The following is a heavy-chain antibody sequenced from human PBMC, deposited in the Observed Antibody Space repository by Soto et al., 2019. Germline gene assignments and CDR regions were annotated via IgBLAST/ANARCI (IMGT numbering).Heavy chain of an antibody. CDR2: ISYDGGNK. V-gene: IGHV3-30*18. J-gene: IGHJ4*02. CDR3: AKGHDYGDYCDY. Sequence: QVQLVESGGGMVQPGRSLRLSCAASGFSFSRYGMHWVRQAPGKGLEWVAVISYDGGNKYYADSVKGRFTISRDNSKNTLYLQMNSLRAEDTAVYYCAKGHDYGDYCDYWGQGTLVTVSS. D-gene: IGHD4-17*01. CDR1: GFSFSRYG.